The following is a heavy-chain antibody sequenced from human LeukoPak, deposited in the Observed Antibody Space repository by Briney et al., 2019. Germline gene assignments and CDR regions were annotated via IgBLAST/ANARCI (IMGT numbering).Heavy chain of an antibody. V-gene: IGHV3-30*18. CDR3: AKSERRYCSSTSCFFPFDY. CDR2: ISYDGSNK. CDR1: GFTFSSYG. D-gene: IGHD2-2*01. Sequence: PGGSLRLSCAASGFTFSSYGMHWVRQAPGKGLEWVAVISYDGSNKCYADSVKGRFTISRDNSKNTLYLQMNSLRAEDTAVYYCAKSERRYCSSTSCFFPFDYWGQGTLVTVSS. J-gene: IGHJ4*02.